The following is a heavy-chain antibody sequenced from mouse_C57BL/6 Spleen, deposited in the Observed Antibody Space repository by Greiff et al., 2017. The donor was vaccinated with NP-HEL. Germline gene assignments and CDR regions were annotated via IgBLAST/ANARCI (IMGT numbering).Heavy chain of an antibody. Sequence: QVQLQQPGAELVMPGASVKLSCKASGYTFTSYWMHWVKQRPGQGLEWIGEIDPSDSYTNYNQKFKGKSTLTVDKSSSTAYMQLSSLTSEDAAVYYCARHYDDEGGWYVDVWGTGTTVTVSS. V-gene: IGHV1-69*01. CDR2: IDPSDSYT. D-gene: IGHD2-4*01. J-gene: IGHJ1*03. CDR1: GYTFTSYW. CDR3: ARHYDDEGGWYVDV.